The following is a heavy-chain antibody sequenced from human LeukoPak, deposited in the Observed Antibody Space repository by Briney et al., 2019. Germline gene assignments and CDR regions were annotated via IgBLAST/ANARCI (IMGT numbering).Heavy chain of an antibody. CDR1: GGSISSYY. D-gene: IGHD6-19*01. CDR2: IYYSGST. V-gene: IGHV4-59*01. Sequence: SETLSLTCTVSGGSISSYYWSWIRQPPGKGLEWIGYIYYSGSTNYNPSLKSRVTISVDTSKNQFSLKLSSVTAADTAVYYCARSIAVAGYYFDYWGQGTLVTVSS. J-gene: IGHJ4*02. CDR3: ARSIAVAGYYFDY.